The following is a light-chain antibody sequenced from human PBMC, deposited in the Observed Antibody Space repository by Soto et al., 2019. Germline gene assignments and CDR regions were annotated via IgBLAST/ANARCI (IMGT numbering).Light chain of an antibody. CDR3: HQFGSSPPAFT. CDR1: QSVSTRY. CDR2: GAS. V-gene: IGKV3-20*01. J-gene: IGKJ2*01. Sequence: ESMLTQAPGTLSLSPGERATLSCRASQSVSTRYLALYQQKPGQAPSLLLYGASIRATGIPDRFSGSGSGTYFPLTSSRLEPEDFAVYYCHQFGSSPPAFTFGQGTKLEI.